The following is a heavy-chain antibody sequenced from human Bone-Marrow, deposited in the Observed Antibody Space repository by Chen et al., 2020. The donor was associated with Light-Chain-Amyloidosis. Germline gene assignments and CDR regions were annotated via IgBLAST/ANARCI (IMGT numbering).Heavy chain of an antibody. J-gene: IGHJ3*02. CDR2: ISGSGGSR. CDR3: AKDISYDDILPGYPADAFDI. V-gene: IGHV3-23*01. D-gene: IGHD3-9*01. Sequence: SWVSQAPGKGLEWVSTISGSGGSRYYGDSVKGRLTISRDNSKNALFLQMNSLRAEDTAVYYCAKDISYDDILPGYPADAFDIWGQGTMVTVSS.